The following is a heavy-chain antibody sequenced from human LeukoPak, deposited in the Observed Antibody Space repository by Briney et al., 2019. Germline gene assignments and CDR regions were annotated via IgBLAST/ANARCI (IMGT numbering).Heavy chain of an antibody. CDR3: ARGRNCGGDCYTFDAFDI. V-gene: IGHV3-21*04. J-gene: IGHJ3*02. Sequence: PGGSLRLSCAASGFTFTSYTMNWIRQAPGKGLEWVSFISSSGSYTNYADSVKGRFTISRDNAKNSLYLQMNSLRAEDTAVYYCARGRNCGGDCYTFDAFDIWGQGTLVTVSS. CDR2: ISSSGSYT. CDR1: GFTFTSYT. D-gene: IGHD2-21*02.